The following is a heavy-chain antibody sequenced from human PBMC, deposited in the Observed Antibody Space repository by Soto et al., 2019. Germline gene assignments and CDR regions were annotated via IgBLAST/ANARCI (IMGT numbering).Heavy chain of an antibody. J-gene: IGHJ3*02. V-gene: IGHV1-3*01. D-gene: IGHD3-22*01. CDR2: INAGNGNT. Sequence: ASVKVSCKASGYTFTSYAMHWVRQAPGQRLEWMGWINAGNGNTKYSQKFQGRVTITRDTSASTAYMELSSLRSEDTAVYYCAREPLMIVGPDAFDRWGQGSMVTVSS. CDR3: AREPLMIVGPDAFDR. CDR1: GYTFTSYA.